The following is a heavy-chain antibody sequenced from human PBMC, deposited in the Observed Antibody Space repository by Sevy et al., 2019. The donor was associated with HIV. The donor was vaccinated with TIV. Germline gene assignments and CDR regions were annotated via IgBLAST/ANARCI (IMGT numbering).Heavy chain of an antibody. CDR3: AKALVGATQSYYYYYGMDV. D-gene: IGHD1-26*01. J-gene: IGHJ6*02. CDR2: ISWNSGSI. Sequence: GGSLRLSCAASGFTFDDYAMHWVRQAPGKGLEWVSGISWNSGSIGYADSVKGRFTISRDNAKNSLYLQMNSLRAEDTALYYCAKALVGATQSYYYYYGMDVWDQGTTVTVSS. CDR1: GFTFDDYA. V-gene: IGHV3-9*01.